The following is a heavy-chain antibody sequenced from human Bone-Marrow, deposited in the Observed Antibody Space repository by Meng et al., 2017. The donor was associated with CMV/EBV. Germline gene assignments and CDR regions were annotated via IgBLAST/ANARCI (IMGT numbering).Heavy chain of an antibody. D-gene: IGHD1-26*01. Sequence: ASVKVSCKASGYTFTSYGISWVRQAPGQGLEWMGWINPNSGGTNYAQKFQGRVTMTRDTSISTAYMELSRLRSDDTAVYYCARAEWEHRGRAFDIWGQGTMVTVSS. J-gene: IGHJ3*02. V-gene: IGHV1-2*02. CDR2: INPNSGGT. CDR1: GYTFTSYG. CDR3: ARAEWEHRGRAFDI.